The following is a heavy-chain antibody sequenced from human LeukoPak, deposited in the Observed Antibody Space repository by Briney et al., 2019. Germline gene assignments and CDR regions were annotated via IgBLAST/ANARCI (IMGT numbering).Heavy chain of an antibody. D-gene: IGHD3-10*01. CDR1: GFTFSSYG. V-gene: IGHV3-30*02. CDR3: AKARYYGSGSFLFDP. J-gene: IGHJ5*02. Sequence: PGGSLRLSCAASGFTFSSYGMHWVRQVPGKGLEWVAFIRYDGSNKYYADSVKGRFTISRDNSKNTLYLQMNSLRAEDTAVYYCAKARYYGSGSFLFDPWGQGTLVTVSS. CDR2: IRYDGSNK.